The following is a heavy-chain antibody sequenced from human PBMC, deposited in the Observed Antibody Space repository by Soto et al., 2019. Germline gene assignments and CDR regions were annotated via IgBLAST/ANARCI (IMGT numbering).Heavy chain of an antibody. Sequence: PGGSLRLSCAASGFTFRSYGMHWVRQVPGKGLEWVAVISYDGSNKYYADSVKGRFTISRDNSKNTLYLQMNSPRAEDTAVYYCARESGGLGYCSSTSCSYNGYFDYWGQGTLVTVSS. CDR2: ISYDGSNK. J-gene: IGHJ4*02. CDR3: ARESGGLGYCSSTSCSYNGYFDY. D-gene: IGHD2-2*01. V-gene: IGHV3-30*03. CDR1: GFTFRSYG.